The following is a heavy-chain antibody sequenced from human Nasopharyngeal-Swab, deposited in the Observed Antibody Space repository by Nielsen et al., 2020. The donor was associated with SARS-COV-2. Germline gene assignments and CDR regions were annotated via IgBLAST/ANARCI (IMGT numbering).Heavy chain of an antibody. Sequence: GESLKISCAASGFTVSSNYMSWVRQAPGKGLEWVSVIYSGGSTYYADSVKGRFTISRDNSKNTLYLQMNSLRAEDTAVYYCARAKAGSRVHYYYGMDVWGQGTTVTVSS. CDR2: IYSGGST. V-gene: IGHV3-53*01. J-gene: IGHJ6*02. CDR1: GFTVSSNY. D-gene: IGHD3-10*01. CDR3: ARAKAGSRVHYYYGMDV.